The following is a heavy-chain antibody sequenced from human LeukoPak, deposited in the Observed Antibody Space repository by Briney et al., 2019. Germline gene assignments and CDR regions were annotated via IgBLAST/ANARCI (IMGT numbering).Heavy chain of an antibody. CDR3: ARDEEGYGYHH. D-gene: IGHD5-18*01. Sequence: GGSLRLSCAASGFTFSSYDMNWVRQAPGKGLEWVSSISTSSSYIDYADSVQGRFTISRDNAENSLYLQMNSLRAEDTAVYYCARDEEGYGYHHWPQGTLVTVSS. V-gene: IGHV3-21*06. CDR2: ISTSSSYI. J-gene: IGHJ4*02. CDR1: GFTFSSYD.